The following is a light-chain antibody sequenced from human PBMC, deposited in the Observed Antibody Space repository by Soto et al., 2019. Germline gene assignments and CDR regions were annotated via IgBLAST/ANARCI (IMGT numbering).Light chain of an antibody. CDR1: QSVISSS. CDR3: QQYGSSPRT. J-gene: IGKJ1*01. Sequence: EIVLTQSPGTLSLSPGERATLSCRASQSVISSSLAWYQQKPGQAPRLLIYGASSRAIGFPDRFSGSGSGTDVTLTISRLEPEDFAVYYCQQYGSSPRTFGQGTKVEIK. V-gene: IGKV3-20*01. CDR2: GAS.